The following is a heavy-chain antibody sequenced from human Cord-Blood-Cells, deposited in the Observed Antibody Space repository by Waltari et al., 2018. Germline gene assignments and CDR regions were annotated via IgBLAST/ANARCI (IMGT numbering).Heavy chain of an antibody. D-gene: IGHD3-22*01. CDR1: GFTSRRYE. Sequence: EVQLVESGGGLVQPGGSLRLSCAAPGFTSRRYEMNWVRQAPGKGLEWVSYISSSGSTIYYADSVKGRFTISRDNAKNALYLQMNSLRAEDTAVYYCARARRSGYWGAFDIWGQGTMVTVSS. CDR3: ARARRSGYWGAFDI. CDR2: ISSSGSTI. V-gene: IGHV3-48*03. J-gene: IGHJ3*02.